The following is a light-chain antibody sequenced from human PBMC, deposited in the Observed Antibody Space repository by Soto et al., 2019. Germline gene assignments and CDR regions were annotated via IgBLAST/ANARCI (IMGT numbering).Light chain of an antibody. CDR1: SSDVGGYNY. CDR3: SSYTSSSTF. CDR2: DVS. V-gene: IGLV2-14*01. Sequence: QSALTQPASVSGSPGQSITISCTGTSSDVGGYNYVSWYQQHPGKAPKLMISDVSNRPSGVSNRFSGSKSGNTASLTISGLQAEDEADYYCSSYTSSSTFFGTGTKLTVL. J-gene: IGLJ1*01.